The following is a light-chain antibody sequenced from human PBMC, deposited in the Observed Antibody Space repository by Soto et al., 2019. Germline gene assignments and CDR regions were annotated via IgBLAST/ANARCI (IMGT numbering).Light chain of an antibody. CDR2: AAS. CDR3: QHLAGT. V-gene: IGKV1-9*01. J-gene: IGKJ2*01. CDR1: QDISGY. Sequence: QLTQSPSSLSASIGDRVTITCRANQDISGYLAWYQQQPGKAPKLLIYAASTLHSGVPTRFSGSGSGTEFILTIGRLQPEDFATYYCQHLAGTFGQGTKLA.